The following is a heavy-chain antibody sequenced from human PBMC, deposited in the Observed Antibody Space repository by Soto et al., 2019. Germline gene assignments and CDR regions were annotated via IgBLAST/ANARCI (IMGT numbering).Heavy chain of an antibody. V-gene: IGHV4-31*03. CDR2: IYNTEST. D-gene: IGHD3-10*01. CDR1: GGSISSGGYF. CDR3: AREEVAYYGSGSYNWFDP. J-gene: IGHJ5*02. Sequence: QVQLQESGPGLVKPSQTLSLTCTVSGGSISSGGYFWSWIRQHPGKGLEWIGYIYNTESTYYNPSLKSRVTISLDTSNNQFSLKLSSVTAADTVVYYCAREEVAYYGSGSYNWFDPWGQGTLVTVSS.